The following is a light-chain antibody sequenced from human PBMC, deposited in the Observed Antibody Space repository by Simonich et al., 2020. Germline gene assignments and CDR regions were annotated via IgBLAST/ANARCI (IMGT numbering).Light chain of an antibody. J-gene: IGLJ2*01. CDR2: EDS. CDR3: YSTDSSGNHRV. CDR1: ALPKKY. V-gene: IGLV3-10*01. Sequence: SYELTQPPSVSVSPGQTARITCSGDALPKKYAYWYQQKSGQAPVLVIYEDSNRPSAIPERCSSSSSGTMATLTISGAQVEDEADYYCYSTDSSGNHRVFGGGTKLTVL.